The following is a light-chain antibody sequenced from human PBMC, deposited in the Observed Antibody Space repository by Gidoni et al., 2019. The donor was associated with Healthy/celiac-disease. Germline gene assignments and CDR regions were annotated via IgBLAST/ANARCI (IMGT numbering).Light chain of an antibody. CDR1: QSFSSN. CDR3: HQYNNWYT. J-gene: IGKJ2*01. Sequence: EIVMTHSPATLSESPGERATLFSRASQSFSSNLTWYQQKPGQTPRLHIYGASDTATGTPARFSGSGSGTEFTLTISSLQSEDFAVYYWHQYNNWYTFGQGTKLEIK. CDR2: GAS. V-gene: IGKV3-15*01.